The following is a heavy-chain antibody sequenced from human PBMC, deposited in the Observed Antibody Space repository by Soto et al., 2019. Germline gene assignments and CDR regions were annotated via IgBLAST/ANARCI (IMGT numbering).Heavy chain of an antibody. V-gene: IGHV3-30*18. CDR3: AKDEDFCPFDY. CDR2: ISYDGIDK. CDR1: GFSFSKYA. D-gene: IGHD3-3*01. Sequence: GGSLRLSCAASGFSFSKYAIHWVRQAPGKGLEWVAVISYDGIDKYYADSVRGGFTLSRDNPKNTVYMQMDRLRPEDAAVYYGAKDEDFCPFDYWGQGTLVTVSS. J-gene: IGHJ4*02.